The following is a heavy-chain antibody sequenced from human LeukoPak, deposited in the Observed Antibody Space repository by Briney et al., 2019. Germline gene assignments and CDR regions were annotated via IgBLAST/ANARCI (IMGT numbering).Heavy chain of an antibody. CDR1: GYTFTGYY. CDR3: ARAEYSYYYYYMDV. J-gene: IGHJ6*03. Sequence: ASVKVSCKASGYTFTGYYMHWVRQAPAQGLEWMGRINPNSGGTHYAQKFQGRVTMTRDTSISTAYMELSRLRSDDTAVYYCARAEYSYYYYYMDVWGKGTTVTVSS. V-gene: IGHV1-2*06. D-gene: IGHD5-18*01. CDR2: INPNSGGT.